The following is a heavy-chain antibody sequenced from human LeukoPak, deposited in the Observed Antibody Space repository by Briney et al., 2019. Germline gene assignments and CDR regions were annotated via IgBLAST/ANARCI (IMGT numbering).Heavy chain of an antibody. CDR2: IGGSGDST. J-gene: IGHJ2*01. Sequence: PGGSLRLSCAASGFTFSSYAMSWVRQAPGKGLERVSSIGGSGDSTFYADSVKGRFTISRDNSKNTLYLQMSSLKDEDRAVYFCAKGGPVAASVYWYFDLWGRGALVTVSS. CDR1: GFTFSSYA. V-gene: IGHV3-23*01. D-gene: IGHD6-25*01. CDR3: AKGGPVAASVYWYFDL.